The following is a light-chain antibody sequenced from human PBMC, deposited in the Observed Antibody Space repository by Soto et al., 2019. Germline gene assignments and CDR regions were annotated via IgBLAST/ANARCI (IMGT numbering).Light chain of an antibody. CDR3: QQYNSYSPLT. CDR2: DAS. V-gene: IGKV1-5*01. CDR1: QSISSW. Sequence: DNQMTQSPSTLSASVGDRVTITCRASQSISSWLAWYQQKPGKAPKLLIYDASSLESGVPSRFSGSGSGTEFTLTISSLQPDDFATYYCQQYNSYSPLTFGGGTKVDVK. J-gene: IGKJ4*01.